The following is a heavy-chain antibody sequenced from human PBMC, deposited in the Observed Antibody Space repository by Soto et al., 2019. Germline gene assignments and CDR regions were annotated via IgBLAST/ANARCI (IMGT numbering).Heavy chain of an antibody. Sequence: GESLKISCKGSGYSFTSYWIGWVRQMPGKGLEWMGIIYPGDSDTRYSPSLQGQVTISADKSISTAYLQWSSLKASDTAMYYCARSTDHCSGGSCYDYWGQGTLVTVSS. D-gene: IGHD2-15*01. J-gene: IGHJ4*02. CDR1: GYSFTSYW. CDR3: ARSTDHCSGGSCYDY. V-gene: IGHV5-51*01. CDR2: IYPGDSDT.